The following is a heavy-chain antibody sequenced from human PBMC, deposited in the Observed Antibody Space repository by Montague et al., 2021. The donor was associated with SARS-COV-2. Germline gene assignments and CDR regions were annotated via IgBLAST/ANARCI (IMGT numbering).Heavy chain of an antibody. CDR1: GGSFSGYY. Sequence: SETLSLTCAVYGGSFSGYYWSWIRQSPGKGLEWIGEINHSGSTNYNPSLKSRVTISVDTSKNQFSLKLSSVTAADTAVYYCARSKPVSSFYYYYGMDVWGQGTTVTVSS. CDR3: ARSKPVSSFYYYYGMDV. J-gene: IGHJ6*02. CDR2: INHSGST. D-gene: IGHD1-14*01. V-gene: IGHV4-34*01.